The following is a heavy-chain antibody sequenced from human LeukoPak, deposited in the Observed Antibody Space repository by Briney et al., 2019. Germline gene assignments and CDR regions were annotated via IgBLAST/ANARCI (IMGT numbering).Heavy chain of an antibody. J-gene: IGHJ5*02. CDR2: INHSGST. Sequence: PSEALSLTCAVSGGSFSGYYWSWIRQPPGKGLEWIGEINHSGSTEYNPSLKSRVTISVDTSKNQFSLKLSSVTAADTAVYYCARGAAARPRRFDPWGQGTLVTVSS. V-gene: IGHV4-34*01. D-gene: IGHD6-6*01. CDR1: GGSFSGYY. CDR3: ARGAAARPRRFDP.